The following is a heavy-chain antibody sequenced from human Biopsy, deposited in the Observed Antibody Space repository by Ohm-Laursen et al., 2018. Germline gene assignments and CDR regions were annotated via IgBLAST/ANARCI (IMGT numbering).Heavy chain of an antibody. J-gene: IGHJ3*01. CDR1: GDSVSSGSYD. Sequence: SETLSLTCRVSGDSVSSGSYDWSWIRQPPGKGLEWIGNIYNDVSTKYNPSLRSRVTISADKSANQFSLKLRSVTAADTAVYYCARGYAGLYEAFDFWGQGTVVTVAS. CDR2: IYNDVST. D-gene: IGHD5-18*01. V-gene: IGHV4-61*01. CDR3: ARGYAGLYEAFDF.